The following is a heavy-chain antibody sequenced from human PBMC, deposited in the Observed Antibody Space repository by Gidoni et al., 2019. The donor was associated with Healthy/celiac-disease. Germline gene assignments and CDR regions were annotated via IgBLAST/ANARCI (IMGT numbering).Heavy chain of an antibody. D-gene: IGHD3-10*01. CDR2: IKSKPDGGTK. CDR1: GFTFSNAW. Sequence: EVQLVESGGGLVKPGGSLRLSCAASGFTFSNAWMNWVRQAPGKGLEWVGRIKSKPDGGTKDYAAPVKGRFTISRDDSKNTLYLQMNSLKTEDTAVYYCTTDWSSGGTFPLDAFDIWGQGTMVTVSS. J-gene: IGHJ3*02. V-gene: IGHV3-15*07. CDR3: TTDWSSGGTFPLDAFDI.